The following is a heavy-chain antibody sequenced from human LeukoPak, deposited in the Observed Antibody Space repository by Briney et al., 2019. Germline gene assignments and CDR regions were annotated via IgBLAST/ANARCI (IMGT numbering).Heavy chain of an antibody. J-gene: IGHJ3*02. CDR2: IKQDGSEK. CDR1: GFTFSSYW. D-gene: IGHD2-15*01. V-gene: IGHV3-7*01. CDR3: ARDGPYCSGGSCSGAFDI. Sequence: GGSLRLSCAASGFTFSSYWMSWVRQAPGKGLEGVANIKQDGSEKYYVDSVKGRFTISRDNAKNSLYLQMNSLRAEDTAVYYCARDGPYCSGGSCSGAFDIWGQGTMATVSS.